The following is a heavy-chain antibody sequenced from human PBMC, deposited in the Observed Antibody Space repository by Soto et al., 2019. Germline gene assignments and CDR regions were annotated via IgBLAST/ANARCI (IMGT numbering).Heavy chain of an antibody. V-gene: IGHV3-43D*04. CDR3: AKAKFYLDPSPFDS. CDR1: GFTFEGYA. J-gene: IGHJ5*01. CDR2: INADGSDR. Sequence: GGSVRLSCSTSGFTFEGYAVHLVRQSSRKGLEWVSFINADGSDRYYADSVKGRFTISRDNTKGSFYLQMERLRLEDNAIYYCAKAKFYLDPSPFDSSGQGALVTVSS.